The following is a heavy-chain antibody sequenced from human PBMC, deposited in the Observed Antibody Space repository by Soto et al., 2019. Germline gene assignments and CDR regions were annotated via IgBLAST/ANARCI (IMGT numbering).Heavy chain of an antibody. CDR2: INAGNGNT. Sequence: QVQLVQSGAEVKKPGASVKVSCKASGYTFTSYAMHWVRQAPGQRLEWMGWINAGNGNTKYSQKFQGRVTITRDTSASTAYMELSSLRSEDTAVYYCARDKGLWFGWFDPWGQGTLVTVSS. V-gene: IGHV1-3*01. D-gene: IGHD3-10*01. CDR3: ARDKGLWFGWFDP. J-gene: IGHJ5*02. CDR1: GYTFTSYA.